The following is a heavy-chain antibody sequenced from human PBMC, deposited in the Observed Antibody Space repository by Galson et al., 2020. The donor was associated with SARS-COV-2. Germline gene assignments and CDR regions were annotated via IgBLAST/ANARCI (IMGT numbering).Heavy chain of an antibody. CDR2: IHHSGST. V-gene: IGHV4-4*02. CDR1: GGSISSSNW. CDR3: ARGGEYSSSWYSY. J-gene: IGHJ4*02. D-gene: IGHD6-13*01. Sequence: ASETLSLTCAVSGGSISSSNWWSWVRQPPGKGLEWIGEIHHSGSTNYNPSLKSRVTISVDKSKNQFSLKLSSVAAADAAVYYGARGGEYSSSWYSYWGQGTLVTVSS.